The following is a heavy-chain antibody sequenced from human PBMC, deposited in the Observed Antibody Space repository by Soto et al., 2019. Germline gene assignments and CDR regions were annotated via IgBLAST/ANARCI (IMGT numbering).Heavy chain of an antibody. CDR2: IYHSGST. CDR3: ARGFGVLSWFDP. V-gene: IGHV4-4*02. CDR1: GDSISSSNW. Sequence: QVQLQESGPGLVKPSGTLSLTCAVSGDSISSSNWWSWVRQPPGKGLEWIGEIYHSGSTNYNPSLKSRVTISVDKSKIHVALKLTSVTAADTAVYYCARGFGVLSWFDPWGQGTLVTVS. J-gene: IGHJ5*02. D-gene: IGHD3-3*01.